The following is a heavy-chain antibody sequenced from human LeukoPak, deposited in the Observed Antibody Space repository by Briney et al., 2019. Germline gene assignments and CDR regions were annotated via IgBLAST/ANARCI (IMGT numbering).Heavy chain of an antibody. Sequence: PGGSLRLSCAASGFTFSSYAMSWVRQAPGKGLEWVSGIGESGDNTYYADSVKGRFTISRDTSKSTLYLQLNSLRAEDTAIYYCAKGIHSTGYYPFDYWGRGTLVTVSS. J-gene: IGHJ4*02. D-gene: IGHD3-22*01. CDR1: GFTFSSYA. V-gene: IGHV3-23*01. CDR3: AKGIHSTGYYPFDY. CDR2: IGESGDNT.